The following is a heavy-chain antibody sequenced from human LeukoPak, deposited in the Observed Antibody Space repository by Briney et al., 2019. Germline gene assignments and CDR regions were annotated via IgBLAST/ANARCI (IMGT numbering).Heavy chain of an antibody. J-gene: IGHJ4*02. CDR2: ISTSSNNI. V-gene: IGHV3-21*01. D-gene: IGHD6-13*01. CDR1: GFTFSSYT. Sequence: GGSLRFSCAASGFTFSSYTMNWVQQAPGKGLEWVSSISTSSNNIYYSGSMKGRLTISRDNAKNSLFLQMNSLRAEDTAIYYCARDIATAGHLAFDYWGQGTLVTVSS. CDR3: ARDIATAGHLAFDY.